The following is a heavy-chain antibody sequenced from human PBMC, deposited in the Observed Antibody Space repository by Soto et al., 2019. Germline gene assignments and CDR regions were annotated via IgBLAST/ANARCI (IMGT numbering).Heavy chain of an antibody. J-gene: IGHJ4*02. CDR3: ARLEPEYYYDSSGYEKYYFDY. Sequence: QVQLVQSGAEVKKPGSSVKVSCKASGGTFSSYAISWVRQAPGQGLEWMGGIIPIFGTANYAQKFRGRVTITADESTSTAYMELSSLRSEDTAVYYCARLEPEYYYDSSGYEKYYFDYWGQGTLVTVSS. V-gene: IGHV1-69*12. D-gene: IGHD3-22*01. CDR2: IIPIFGTA. CDR1: GGTFSSYA.